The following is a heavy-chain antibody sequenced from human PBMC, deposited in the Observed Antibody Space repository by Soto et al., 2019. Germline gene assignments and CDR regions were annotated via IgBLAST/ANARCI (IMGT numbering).Heavy chain of an antibody. J-gene: IGHJ5*02. CDR3: ARDPTRIAACLDGLGWFDP. V-gene: IGHV3-21*01. Sequence: GGSLRLSCAASGLTFSSYSINWVRQAPGKGLEWVSSISSSSSYIYYADSVKGRFTISRDNAKNSLYLQMNSLRAEDTAVYYCARDPTRIAACLDGLGWFDPWGQGTLVTVSS. D-gene: IGHD6-13*01. CDR2: ISSSSSYI. CDR1: GLTFSSYS.